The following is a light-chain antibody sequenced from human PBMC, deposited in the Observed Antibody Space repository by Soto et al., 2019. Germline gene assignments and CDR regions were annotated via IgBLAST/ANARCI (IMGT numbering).Light chain of an antibody. V-gene: IGLV2-14*01. CDR2: EVS. J-gene: IGLJ1*01. CDR3: TSKTSTSPYV. Sequence: QSVQTQPASVSGSPGQSITISCTGTSSDVGGYKYVSWYQQHPGKAPKFLIYEVSNRPSGVSSRFSGSKSGNTASLTISGLQAEDEADYYCTSKTSTSPYVFGTGTKVTVL. CDR1: SSDVGGYKY.